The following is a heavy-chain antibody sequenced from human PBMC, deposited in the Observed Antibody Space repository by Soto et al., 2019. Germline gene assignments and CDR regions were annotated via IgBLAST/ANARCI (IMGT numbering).Heavy chain of an antibody. Sequence: EVHLVQSGGGLVQPGESLSLSCVASGFTCNDYAMHWVRQTPGKGLEWVAAISNRGSSAYYADSVKGRFTISRDKSTKTLSLHMPTLRVEDTAVYFCAKAFCDAATCVPCESWGQGTPVAVSP. V-gene: IGHV3-23*04. CDR3: AKAFCDAATCVPCES. J-gene: IGHJ4*02. CDR2: ISNRGSSA. D-gene: IGHD2-21*01. CDR1: GFTCNDYA.